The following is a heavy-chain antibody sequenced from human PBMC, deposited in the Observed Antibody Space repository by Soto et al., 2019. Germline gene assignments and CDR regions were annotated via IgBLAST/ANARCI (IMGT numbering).Heavy chain of an antibody. Sequence: QVQLQESGPGLVKPSETLSLTSTVSGDSIRSYYWSWIRQPPRKGLEWIGYIFYSGSPNYNPSLRSLVTMSIDTSNNKFSLRLTSVTAADTAVYYCAAQVITVNRGAFDIWGQGTMVTVSS. CDR2: IFYSGSP. CDR3: AAQVITVNRGAFDI. V-gene: IGHV4-59*08. D-gene: IGHD3-16*01. J-gene: IGHJ3*02. CDR1: GDSIRSYY.